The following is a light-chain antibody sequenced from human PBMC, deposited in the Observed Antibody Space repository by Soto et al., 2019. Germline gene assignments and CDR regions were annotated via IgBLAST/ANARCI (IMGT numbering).Light chain of an antibody. V-gene: IGLV2-11*01. CDR1: NSDVGAYNY. J-gene: IGLJ2*01. CDR2: DVS. CDR3: CSYAGSYSLL. Sequence: QSALTQPRSVSGSPGQSVTISCIGTNSDVGAYNYVSWYQQHPSKAPKLMIYDVSERPSGVSDRFSGSKSGNTASLTISGLQAEDEGYYYCCSYAGSYSLLFGGGTKLTVL.